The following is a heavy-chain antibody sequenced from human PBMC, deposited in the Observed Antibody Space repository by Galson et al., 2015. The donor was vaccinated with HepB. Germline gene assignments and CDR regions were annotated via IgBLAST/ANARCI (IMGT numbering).Heavy chain of an antibody. CDR3: VRDSKFWYFDL. J-gene: IGHJ2*01. V-gene: IGHV3-33*01. CDR1: GFTFSSCG. CDR2: IWYDGSNK. Sequence: SLRLSCAAPGFTFSSCGMHWVRQAPGKGLEWVAVIWYDGSNKYYADSVKGRFTISRDNSKNTLYLQMNSLRAEDTAVYYCVRDSKFWYFDLWGRGTLVTVSS.